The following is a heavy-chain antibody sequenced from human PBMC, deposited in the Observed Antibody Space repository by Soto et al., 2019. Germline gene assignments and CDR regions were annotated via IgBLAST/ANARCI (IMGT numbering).Heavy chain of an antibody. CDR2: IKSKTDGGTT. CDR1: GFTFSNAW. CDR3: TTEGIAAAGRLNYYYYYGMDV. J-gene: IGHJ6*02. D-gene: IGHD6-13*01. Sequence: EVQLVESGGGLVKPGGSLRLSCAASGFTFSNAWMNWVRQAPGKGLEWVGRIKSKTDGGTTDYAAPVKGRFTISRDDSKNTLYRQMNSLKTEDTAVYYCTTEGIAAAGRLNYYYYYGMDVWGQGTTVTVSS. V-gene: IGHV3-15*07.